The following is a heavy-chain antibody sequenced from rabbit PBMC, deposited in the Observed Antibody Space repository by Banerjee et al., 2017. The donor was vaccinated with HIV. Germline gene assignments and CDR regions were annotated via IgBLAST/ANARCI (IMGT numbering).Heavy chain of an antibody. D-gene: IGHD6-1*01. J-gene: IGHJ4*01. CDR2: IYAGSGST. CDR1: GFSFTNKYV. CDR3: ARVPSGYGVGVYAPFNL. V-gene: IGHV1S45*01. Sequence: QEQLEESGGDLVKPEGSLTLTCTASGFSFTNKYVMCWVRQAPGKGLEWIGCIYAGSGSTWYASWVNGRFTISKTSSTTVTLQMTSLTGADTATYFCARVPSGYGVGVYAPFNLWGPGTLVTVS.